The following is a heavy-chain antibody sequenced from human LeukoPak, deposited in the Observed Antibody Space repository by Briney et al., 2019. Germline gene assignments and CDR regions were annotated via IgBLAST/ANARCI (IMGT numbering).Heavy chain of an antibody. J-gene: IGHJ4*02. CDR2: IYYSGST. Sequence: SETLSLTCTVSGGSLSSSSYYWGWIRQPPGKGLEWIGSIYYSGSTYYNPSLKSRVTISVDTSKNQFSLKLSSVTAADTAVYYCARVFKGYWGQGTLVTVSS. CDR3: ARVFKGY. CDR1: GGSLSSSSYY. V-gene: IGHV4-39*01.